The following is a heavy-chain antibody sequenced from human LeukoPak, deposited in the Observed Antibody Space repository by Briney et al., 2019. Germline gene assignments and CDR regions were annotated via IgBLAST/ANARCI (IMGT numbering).Heavy chain of an antibody. CDR1: GYTFTIYA. V-gene: IGHV7-4-1*02. CDR3: ARLGDSSGYYLTSSVPYNWFDP. Sequence: ASVKVSCKASGYTFTIYAMNWARQAPGQGLEWMGWINTNTGNPTYAQGFTGRFVFSLDTSVSTAYLQISSLKAEDTAVYYCARLGDSSGYYLTSSVPYNWFDPWGQGTLVTVSS. D-gene: IGHD3-22*01. CDR2: INTNTGNP. J-gene: IGHJ5*02.